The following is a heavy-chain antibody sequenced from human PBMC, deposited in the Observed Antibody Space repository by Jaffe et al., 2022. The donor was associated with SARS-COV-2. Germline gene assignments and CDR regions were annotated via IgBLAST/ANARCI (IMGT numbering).Heavy chain of an antibody. CDR2: IIPIFGTA. CDR1: GGTFSSYA. CDR3: AREEANYGSGSYFAFDI. V-gene: IGHV1-69*01. J-gene: IGHJ3*02. Sequence: QVQLVQSGAEVKKPGSSVKVSCKASGGTFSSYAISWVRQAPGQGLEWMGGIIPIFGTANYAQKFQGRVTITADESTSTAYMELSSLRSEDTAVYYCAREEANYGSGSYFAFDIWGQGTMVTVSS. D-gene: IGHD3-10*01.